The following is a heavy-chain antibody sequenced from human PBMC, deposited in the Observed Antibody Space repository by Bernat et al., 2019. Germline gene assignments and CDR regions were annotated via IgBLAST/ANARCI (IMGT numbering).Heavy chain of an antibody. J-gene: IGHJ4*02. CDR3: ARDTPIRY. Sequence: EVQLVESGGGLVQPGGSLRLSCAASGFTFSSYSMNWVRQAPGKGLEWVSYISSSSSTIYYADSVKGRFTICRDNARNSLYLLRNSVRDEETTVYYWARDTPIRYWGQGTLVTVSS. D-gene: IGHD3-10*01. CDR2: ISSSSSTI. CDR1: GFTFSSYS. V-gene: IGHV3-48*02.